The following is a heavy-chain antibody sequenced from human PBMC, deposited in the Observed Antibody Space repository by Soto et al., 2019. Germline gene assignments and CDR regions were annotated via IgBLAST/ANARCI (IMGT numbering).Heavy chain of an antibody. CDR3: ARLGGVAARSFEY. CDR2: LYYSGNT. D-gene: IGHD2-15*01. CDR1: VGSISPFY. V-gene: IGHV4-59*01. J-gene: IGHJ4*02. Sequence: WETVSLTCTFSVGSISPFYWSWVRHPPGKGLEWIGYLYYSGNTNYNPSLKSRVTISVDASKNQVSLRLTSVTAADTAVYYCARLGGVAARSFEYWGQGTVVMVS.